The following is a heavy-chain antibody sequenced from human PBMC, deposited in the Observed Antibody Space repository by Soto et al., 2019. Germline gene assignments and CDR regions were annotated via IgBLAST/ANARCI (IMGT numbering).Heavy chain of an antibody. CDR1: GFTFSIYA. J-gene: IGHJ4*02. CDR3: ARAVTGYDY. CDR2: ISTNGGST. D-gene: IGHD3-9*01. V-gene: IGHV3-64D*06. Sequence: GGSLRLSCSASGFTFSIYAMHWVRQAPGKGLECVSSISTNGGSTHYADSVKGRFTISRDNSKNTQYLQMSSLRADDTAVYYCARAVTGYDYWGQGTLVTVSS.